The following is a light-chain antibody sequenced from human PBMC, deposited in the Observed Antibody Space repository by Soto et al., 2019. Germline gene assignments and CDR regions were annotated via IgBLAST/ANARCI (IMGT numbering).Light chain of an antibody. J-gene: IGKJ1*01. CDR3: QQYHTDWT. Sequence: DIQMTQSPSTLSASVGDTVTITCRASESIDNWLAWYQQKPGKAPKLLIFAASTLVRGVPSRFSGHGSGTEFTLTVSSLQADDYATFYCQQYHTDWTFGQGTKVEI. V-gene: IGKV1-5*01. CDR2: AAS. CDR1: ESIDNW.